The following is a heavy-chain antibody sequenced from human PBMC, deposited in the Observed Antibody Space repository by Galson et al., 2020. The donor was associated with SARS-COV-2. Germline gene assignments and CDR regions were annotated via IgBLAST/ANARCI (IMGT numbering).Heavy chain of an antibody. CDR3: ARQITDYDILTGFAKPYYYYDGMDV. D-gene: IGHD3-9*01. V-gene: IGHV3-33*01. CDR1: GFTFSSYG. J-gene: IGHJ6*02. CDR2: IWYDGSNK. Sequence: GGSLRPSCAASGFTFSSYGMHWARQAPGKGLEWVAVIWYDGSNKYYADSVKGRFTISRDNSKNTLYLKMNSLRAEDTAVYYCARQITDYDILTGFAKPYYYYDGMDVWGQGTTVTVSS.